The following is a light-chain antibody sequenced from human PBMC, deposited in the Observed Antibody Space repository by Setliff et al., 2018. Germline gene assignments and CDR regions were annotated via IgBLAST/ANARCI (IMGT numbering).Light chain of an antibody. CDR2: EVF. V-gene: IGLV2-18*02. CDR3: GSFSSTTTFYV. CDR1: YSDIGGHDR. J-gene: IGLJ1*01. Sequence: QSALAQPPSVSGSPGQSVTISCTGTYSDIGGHDRVSWYQQPPGAAPKLIIYEVFHRPSGVPGRFSGSKSGTTASLTISGLQAEDEAAYFCGSFSSTTTFYVFGPGTKVTVL.